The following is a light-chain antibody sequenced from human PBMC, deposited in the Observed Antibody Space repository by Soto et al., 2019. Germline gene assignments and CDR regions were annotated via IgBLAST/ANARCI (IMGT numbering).Light chain of an antibody. CDR1: QSVSSS. J-gene: IGKJ1*01. Sequence: EIVMTQSPATLSVSPGERATLSCRASQSVSSSLAWYQQKPGQAPRLLIYGASTRATGIPARFSGSGSGTEFTLTISSLQSEDFAVYYCQQYNNWPRGTFGQGTKVEI. V-gene: IGKV3-15*01. CDR3: QQYNNWPRGT. CDR2: GAS.